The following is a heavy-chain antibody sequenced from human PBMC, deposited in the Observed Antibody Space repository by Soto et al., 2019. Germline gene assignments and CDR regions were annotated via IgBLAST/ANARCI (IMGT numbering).Heavy chain of an antibody. D-gene: IGHD6-19*01. J-gene: IGHJ4*02. CDR3: ARKTPVAGTE. Sequence: PSETLSLTCNVSGVSMSIEHYHWTWIRQSPGKGLEWIGYIHYSGSMLHNPSLKSRVTISVDTSKNQFSLKLSSVTAADTAVYYCARKTPVAGTEWGQGTLVTVSS. CDR2: IHYSGSM. CDR1: GVSMSIEHYH. V-gene: IGHV4-61*01.